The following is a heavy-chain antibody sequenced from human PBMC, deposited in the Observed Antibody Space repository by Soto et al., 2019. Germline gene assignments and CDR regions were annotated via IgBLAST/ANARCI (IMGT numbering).Heavy chain of an antibody. CDR2: IFWNDER. CDR1: GFSLSKARMG. Sequence: QVTLKESGPVLVKPTETLTLTCTVSGFSLSKARMGESWIRQPPGKALEWLAHIFWNDERSYNTSLKSRLTISRDTSKSQVVLTITNVDPVDTGTYFCARALREGLPIYYFDSWGQGTLVTVSS. V-gene: IGHV2-26*01. D-gene: IGHD1-26*01. CDR3: ARALREGLPIYYFDS. J-gene: IGHJ4*02.